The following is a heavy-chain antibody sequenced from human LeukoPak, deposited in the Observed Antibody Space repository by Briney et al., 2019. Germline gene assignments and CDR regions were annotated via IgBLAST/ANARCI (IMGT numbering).Heavy chain of an antibody. CDR1: GFSFSNHE. V-gene: IGHV3-48*03. CDR2: ISSSGGTI. J-gene: IGHJ4*02. Sequence: GGSLRLSYAASGFSFSNHEMNWVRQAPGKGPEWVSYISSSGGTIYYADSVKGRFTISKDNARNSLYLQMNSLRAEDTAVYYCARPYGGQGYWGQGTLVTVSS. CDR3: ARPYGGQGY. D-gene: IGHD4-23*01.